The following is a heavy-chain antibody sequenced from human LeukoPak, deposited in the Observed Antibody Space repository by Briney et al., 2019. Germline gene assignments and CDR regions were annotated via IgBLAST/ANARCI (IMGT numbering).Heavy chain of an antibody. CDR3: ARIEDVTRGYNHAYYFDY. J-gene: IGHJ4*02. CDR1: GGSISSSSYY. CDR2: IFHNGNT. D-gene: IGHD5-18*01. V-gene: IGHV4-39*07. Sequence: SETLSLTCTVSGGSISSSSYYWGWIRQPPGKGLEWIGNIFHNGNTYYNPSLKSRVTMSIDTSKKQFSLKLRTATAADTAVYYCARIEDVTRGYNHAYYFDYWGQGTLVTVSS.